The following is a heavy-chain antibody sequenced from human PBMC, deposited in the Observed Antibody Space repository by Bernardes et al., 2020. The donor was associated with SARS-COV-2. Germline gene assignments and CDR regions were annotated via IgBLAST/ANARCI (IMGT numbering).Heavy chain of an antibody. Sequence: SETLSLTCTVSGGSISSYYWSWIRQPPGEGLEWIGYIYYSGSTNYHHSLKSRVTISVDPSKNQFSLKLSSVTAADTAVYYCASYPPTYSSWTTYGMDVWGQGTTVTVSS. CDR3: ASYPPTYSSWTTYGMDV. V-gene: IGHV4-59*01. J-gene: IGHJ6*02. D-gene: IGHD2-15*01. CDR2: IYYSGST. CDR1: GGSISSYY.